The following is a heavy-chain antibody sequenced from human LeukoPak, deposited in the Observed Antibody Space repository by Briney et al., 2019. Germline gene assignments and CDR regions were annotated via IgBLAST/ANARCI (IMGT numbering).Heavy chain of an antibody. V-gene: IGHV1-69*05. CDR1: GGTFSSDA. J-gene: IGHJ4*02. CDR3: ARDGGYDSNGYPMDY. CDR2: IIPIFGTA. Sequence: SVKVSCKASGGTFSSDAISWVRQAPGQGLEWMGGIIPIFGTANYAQKFQGRVTITTDESTSTAYMELSSLRSEDTAVYYCARDGGYDSNGYPMDYWGQGTLVTVSS. D-gene: IGHD3-22*01.